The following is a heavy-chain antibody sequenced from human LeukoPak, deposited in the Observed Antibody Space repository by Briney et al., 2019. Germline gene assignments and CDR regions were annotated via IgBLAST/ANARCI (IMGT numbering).Heavy chain of an antibody. CDR2: ISAYNGST. Sequence: ASVKVSCKASGYTFTSYGISWVRQAPGQGLEWMGWISAYNGSTNYAQKLQGRVTMTTDTSTSTAYMELRSLRSDDTAVYYCARVVRSGSGSYYAYYYYYYMDVWGKGTTVTISS. CDR1: GYTFTSYG. CDR3: ARVVRSGSGSYYAYYYYYYMDV. J-gene: IGHJ6*03. V-gene: IGHV1-18*01. D-gene: IGHD3-10*01.